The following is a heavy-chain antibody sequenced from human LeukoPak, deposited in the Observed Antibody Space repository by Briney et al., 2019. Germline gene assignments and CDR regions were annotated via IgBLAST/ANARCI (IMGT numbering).Heavy chain of an antibody. V-gene: IGHV3-15*01. J-gene: IGHJ3*02. Sequence: PGGSLRLSCAASGFTFSNAWMSWVRQAPGKGLEGVGRIKSKTDGGTTDYAAPVKGRFTISRDDSKNTLYLQMNSLKTEDTAVYYCTTTRKTNWGLEDAFDIWGQGTMVTVSS. D-gene: IGHD7-27*01. CDR2: IKSKTDGGTT. CDR1: GFTFSNAW. CDR3: TTTRKTNWGLEDAFDI.